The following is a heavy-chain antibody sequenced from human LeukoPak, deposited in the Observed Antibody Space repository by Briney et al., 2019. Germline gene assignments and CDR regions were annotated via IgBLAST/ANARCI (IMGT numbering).Heavy chain of an antibody. CDR2: IYYSGST. D-gene: IGHD3-10*01. CDR1: GGSISSSSYY. V-gene: IGHV4-39*01. J-gene: IGHJ5*02. CDR3: ARLLGSGSYYKKTWPYNWFDP. Sequence: SETLSLTCTVSGGSISSSSYYWGWIRQPPGKGLEWIVSIYYSGSTYYNPSLKSRVTISVYTSKNQFSLKLSSVTAADTAVYYCARLLGSGSYYKKTWPYNWFDPWGQGTLVTVSS.